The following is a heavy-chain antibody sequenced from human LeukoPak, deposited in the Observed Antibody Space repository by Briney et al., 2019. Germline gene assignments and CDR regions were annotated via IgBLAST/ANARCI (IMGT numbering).Heavy chain of an antibody. Sequence: PGGSLRLSCAASGFTFSSYSMNWVRQAPGKGLEWVSSISSSSSYIYYADSVKGRLTISRDNAKNSLYLQMNSLRAEDTAVYYCARDGYRAAAYYGMDVWGQGTTVTVSS. CDR3: ARDGYRAAAYYGMDV. J-gene: IGHJ6*02. D-gene: IGHD6-13*01. CDR1: GFTFSSYS. V-gene: IGHV3-21*01. CDR2: ISSSSSYI.